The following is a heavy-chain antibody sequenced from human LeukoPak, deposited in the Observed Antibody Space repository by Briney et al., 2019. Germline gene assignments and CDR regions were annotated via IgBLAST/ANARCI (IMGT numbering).Heavy chain of an antibody. J-gene: IGHJ2*01. CDR3: ARDMLGGSYSNWYFDL. CDR1: GGSISSYY. V-gene: IGHV4-59*01. Sequence: PSETLSLTCTGSGGSISSYYWSWIRQPPGKGLEWIGYIYYSGSTNYNPSLKSRVTISVDTSKNQFSLKLSSVTAEDTAVYYCARDMLGGSYSNWYFDLWGRSTLVTVSS. D-gene: IGHD1-26*01. CDR2: IYYSGST.